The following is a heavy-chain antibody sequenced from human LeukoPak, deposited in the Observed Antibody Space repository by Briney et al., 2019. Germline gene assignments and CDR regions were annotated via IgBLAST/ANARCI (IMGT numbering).Heavy chain of an antibody. CDR3: SRGSRIVGDTASFDI. Sequence: PGGSLRLSCAASGFTFTSYAMNWVRQAPGKGLVWVSSISSRGTYTSYADSLEGRFTISRDNAQNSLYLQMNSLRAEDTAVYYCSRGSRIVGDTASFDIWGQGTLVIVSP. V-gene: IGHV3-21*01. CDR1: GFTFTSYA. J-gene: IGHJ4*02. CDR2: ISSRGTYT. D-gene: IGHD1-26*01.